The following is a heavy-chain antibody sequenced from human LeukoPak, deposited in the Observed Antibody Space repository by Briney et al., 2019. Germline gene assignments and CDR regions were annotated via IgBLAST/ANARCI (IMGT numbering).Heavy chain of an antibody. D-gene: IGHD4-17*01. V-gene: IGHV4-59*01. CDR1: GGSISSYY. J-gene: IGHJ2*01. Sequence: SETLSLTCTVSGGSISSYYWTWIRQPPGKGLEWIGYIYYSGSTNYNPSLKSRVTISVDTSKNQFSLKLSSVTAADTAVYYCARDMYGDYDNGFFDLWGRGILVTVSS. CDR3: ARDMYGDYDNGFFDL. CDR2: IYYSGST.